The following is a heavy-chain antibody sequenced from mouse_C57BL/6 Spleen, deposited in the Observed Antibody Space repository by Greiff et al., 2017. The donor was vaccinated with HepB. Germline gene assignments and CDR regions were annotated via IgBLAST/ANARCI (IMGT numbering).Heavy chain of an antibody. Sequence: VQLQQSGPELVKPGASVKLSCKASGYTFTSYDINWVKQRPGQGLEWIGWIYPRDGSTKYNEKFKGKATLTVDTSSSTAYMELHSLTSEDSAVYFCARSAYDYGPYFDVWGTGTTVTVSS. D-gene: IGHD2-4*01. J-gene: IGHJ1*03. CDR2: IYPRDGST. CDR3: ARSAYDYGPYFDV. V-gene: IGHV1-85*01. CDR1: GYTFTSYD.